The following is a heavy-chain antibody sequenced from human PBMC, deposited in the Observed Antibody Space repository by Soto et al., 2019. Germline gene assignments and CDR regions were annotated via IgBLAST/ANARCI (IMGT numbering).Heavy chain of an antibody. J-gene: IGHJ4*02. V-gene: IGHV3-23*01. Sequence: GGSLRLSCAASGFTFSSYAMSWVRQAPGKGLEWVSAISGSGGSTYYADSVKGRFTISRDNSKNTLYLQMNSLRAEDTAVYYCAKGGGITIFGVVIIPLNYFDYWGQGTLVTVSS. CDR1: GFTFSSYA. D-gene: IGHD3-3*01. CDR2: ISGSGGST. CDR3: AKGGGITIFGVVIIPLNYFDY.